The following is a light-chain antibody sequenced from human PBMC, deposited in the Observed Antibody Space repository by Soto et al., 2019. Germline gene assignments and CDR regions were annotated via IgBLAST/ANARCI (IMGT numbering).Light chain of an antibody. CDR1: QSVLYSSNNNNY. CDR2: WAS. V-gene: IGKV4-1*01. CDR3: QQHYSAPFT. Sequence: DIVMTQSPDSLAVSLGERATINCKSSQSVLYSSNNNNYLAWYQQKPGQPPKLLIYWASTRESGVPDRFSGSGSGTEFTLAISSLQAEDVAVYYCQQHYSAPFTFGGGTKVEIK. J-gene: IGKJ4*01.